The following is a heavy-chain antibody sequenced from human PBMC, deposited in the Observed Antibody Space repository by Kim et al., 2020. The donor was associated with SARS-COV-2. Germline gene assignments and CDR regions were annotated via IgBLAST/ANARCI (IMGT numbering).Heavy chain of an antibody. J-gene: IGHJ4*02. D-gene: IGHD2-2*01. CDR3: ARGRVVVPAAMSY. Sequence: ADSVKGRFTISRDNAKNTLYLQMNSLRAEDTAVYYCARGRVVVPAAMSYWGQGTLVTVSS. V-gene: IGHV3-74*01.